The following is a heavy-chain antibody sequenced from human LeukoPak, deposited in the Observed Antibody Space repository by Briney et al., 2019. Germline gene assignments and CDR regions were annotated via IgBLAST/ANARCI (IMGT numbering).Heavy chain of an antibody. D-gene: IGHD2-2*01. CDR2: IIPIFGAA. CDR3: AREPYCSSTSCPGHDAFDI. J-gene: IGHJ3*02. V-gene: IGHV1-69*13. CDR1: GGTFSSYA. Sequence: ASVKVSCTASGGTFSSYAISWVRQAPGQGLEWMGRIIPIFGAANYAQKFQGRVTITADESTSTAYMELSSLRSEDTAVYYCAREPYCSSTSCPGHDAFDIWGQGTMVTVSS.